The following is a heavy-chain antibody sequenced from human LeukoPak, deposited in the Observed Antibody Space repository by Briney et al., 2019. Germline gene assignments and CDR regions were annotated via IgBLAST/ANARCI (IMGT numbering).Heavy chain of an antibody. D-gene: IGHD5-18*01. CDR2: IHHSGNT. CDR3: ARRDTAMARRAFDI. J-gene: IGHJ3*02. V-gene: IGHV4-30-2*01. Sequence: SQTLSLTCIVSGGSIISGDYYWSWIRQPPGKGLEWIGYIHHSGNTYHNPSLKSRVTISVDTSKNQFSLKLSSVAAADTAVYYCARRDTAMARRAFDIWGQGTMVTVSS. CDR1: GGSIISGDYY.